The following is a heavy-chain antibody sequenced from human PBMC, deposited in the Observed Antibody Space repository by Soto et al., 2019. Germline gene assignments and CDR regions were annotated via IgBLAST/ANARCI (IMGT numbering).Heavy chain of an antibody. D-gene: IGHD2-15*01. CDR1: GGSFSGYH. J-gene: IGHJ5*02. CDR3: ARVKGYCSGGSCINWFDP. Sequence: PSETLSLTCAVYGGSFSGYHWSWIRQPPGKGLEWIGEINHSGSTNYNPSLKSRVTISVDTSKNQFSLKLSSVTAADTAVYYCARVKGYCSGGSCINWFDPWGQGTLVTVSS. CDR2: INHSGST. V-gene: IGHV4-34*01.